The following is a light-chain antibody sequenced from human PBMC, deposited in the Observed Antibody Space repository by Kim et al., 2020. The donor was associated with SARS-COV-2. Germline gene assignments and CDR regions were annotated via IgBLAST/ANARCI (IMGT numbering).Light chain of an antibody. CDR2: DTS. J-gene: IGKJ2*01. CDR3: QQYVSSPYT. Sequence: LSPGERATVSCRASQSVSSTKFAWYQQEPGQAPRLLVYDTSSRATGIPDRFSGSGSGTEFTLTISRLEPEDFAVYFCQQYVSSPYTFGRGTKLEI. CDR1: QSVSSTK. V-gene: IGKV3-20*01.